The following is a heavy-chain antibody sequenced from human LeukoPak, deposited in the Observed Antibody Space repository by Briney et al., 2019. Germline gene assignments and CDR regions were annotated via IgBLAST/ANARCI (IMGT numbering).Heavy chain of an antibody. CDR3: ARVLKVGATWPYFDY. CDR2: ISAYNGNT. V-gene: IGHV1-18*01. J-gene: IGHJ4*02. CDR1: GYTFTSYG. Sequence: ASVKVSCKASGYTFTSYGISWVRQAPGQGLEWMGWISAYNGNTNYAQKLQGRVTMTTDTSTSTAYMELRSLRSDDTAVYYCARVLKVGATWPYFDYWGQGTLVTVSS. D-gene: IGHD1-26*01.